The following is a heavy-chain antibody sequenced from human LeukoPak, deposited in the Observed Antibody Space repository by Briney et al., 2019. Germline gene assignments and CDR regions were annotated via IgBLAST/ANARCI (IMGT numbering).Heavy chain of an antibody. CDR2: IIPIFGTA. J-gene: IGHJ4*02. V-gene: IGHV1-69*13. CDR1: GGTFSSYA. D-gene: IGHD3-16*01. Sequence: EASVKVSCKASGGTFSSYAISWVRQAPGQGLEWMGGIIPIFGTANYAQKFQGRVTITADESTSTAYMELSSLRSEDTAVYYCARVLRFGMRDWGQGTLVTVSS. CDR3: ARVLRFGMRD.